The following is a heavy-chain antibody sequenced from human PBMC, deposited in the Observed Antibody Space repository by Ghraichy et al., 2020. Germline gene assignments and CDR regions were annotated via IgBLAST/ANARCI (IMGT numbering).Heavy chain of an antibody. Sequence: GESLNISCAASGFTFSTYVMHWVRQAPGEGLVWVSRISNDGRITSYADSVKGRFTISRDNAKNTLFLQVNSLRAEDTAMYYCARDLDWILYDYWGQGTVVTVSS. CDR1: GFTFSTYV. V-gene: IGHV3-74*01. CDR3: ARDLDWILYDY. CDR2: ISNDGRIT. J-gene: IGHJ4*02. D-gene: IGHD3-9*01.